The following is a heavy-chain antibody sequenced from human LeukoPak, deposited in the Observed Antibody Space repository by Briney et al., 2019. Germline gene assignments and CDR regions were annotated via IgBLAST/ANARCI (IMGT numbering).Heavy chain of an antibody. J-gene: IGHJ3*02. D-gene: IGHD6-13*01. CDR1: GGTFSSYA. V-gene: IGHV1-69*04. CDR3: ARNRTPETSIAAAGTYAFDI. Sequence: SVKVSCKASGGTFSSYAISWVRQAPGQGLEWMGRIIPILGIANYAQKFQGRVTITTDESTSTAYMELSSLRSEDTAVYYCARNRTPETSIAAAGTYAFDIWGQGTMVTVSS. CDR2: IIPILGIA.